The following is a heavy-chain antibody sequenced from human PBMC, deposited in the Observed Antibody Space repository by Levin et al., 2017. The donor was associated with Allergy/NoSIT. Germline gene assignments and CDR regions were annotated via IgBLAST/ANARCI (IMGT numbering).Heavy chain of an antibody. Sequence: GESLKISCAASGFTFSSYSMNWVRQAPGKGLEWVSYISSSSSTIYYADSVKGRFTISRDNAKNSLYLQMNSLRAEDTAVYYCASAFCSGGSCYDHGVDYWGQGTLVTVSS. CDR2: ISSSSSTI. J-gene: IGHJ4*02. CDR3: ASAFCSGGSCYDHGVDY. D-gene: IGHD2-15*01. CDR1: GFTFSSYS. V-gene: IGHV3-48*01.